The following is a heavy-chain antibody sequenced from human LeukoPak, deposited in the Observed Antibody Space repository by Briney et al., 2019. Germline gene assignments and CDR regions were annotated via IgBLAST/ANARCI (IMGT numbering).Heavy chain of an antibody. CDR2: MNPNSGNT. CDR1: GYTFTSYD. V-gene: IGHV1-8*01. J-gene: IGHJ6*02. CDR3: ASSYGSGSYYNKLPYYYYYYGVDV. D-gene: IGHD3-10*01. Sequence: ASVKVSCKASGYTFTSYDINWVRQATGQGLEWMGWMNPNSGNTGYAQKFQGRVTMTRNTSISTAYMELSSLRSEDTAVYYCASSYGSGSYYNKLPYYYYYYGVDVWGQGTTVTVSS.